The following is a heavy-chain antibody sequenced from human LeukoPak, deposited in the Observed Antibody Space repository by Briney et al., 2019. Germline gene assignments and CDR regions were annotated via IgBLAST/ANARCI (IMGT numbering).Heavy chain of an antibody. CDR3: ARENNQCTDDMCYASNNYYHYGLDV. D-gene: IGHD2-8*01. Sequence: GASVKVSCKASGGTFSKYAFSWVRQAPGQGLEWMGAIIPIFGTTNYAQKFRGRVTITADRSTSTTYMELSSLRSEDTAVYYCARENNQCTDDMCYASNNYYHYGLDVWGQGTTVTVSS. CDR1: GGTFSKYA. CDR2: IIPIFGTT. V-gene: IGHV1-69*06. J-gene: IGHJ6*02.